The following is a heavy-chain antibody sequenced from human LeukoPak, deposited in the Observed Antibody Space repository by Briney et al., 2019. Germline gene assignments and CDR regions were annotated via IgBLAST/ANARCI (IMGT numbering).Heavy chain of an antibody. CDR2: ISAYNGNT. CDR3: ASDTTGSATRRPNYGMDV. V-gene: IGHV1-18*01. Sequence: ASVKVSCKASGYTFTSYGISWVRQAPGQGLEWMGWISAYNGNTNYAQKLQGRVTMTTDTSTSTAYMELRSLRSDDTAVYYCASDTTGSATRRPNYGMDVWGQGTTVTVSS. CDR1: GYTFTSYG. D-gene: IGHD4-17*01. J-gene: IGHJ6*02.